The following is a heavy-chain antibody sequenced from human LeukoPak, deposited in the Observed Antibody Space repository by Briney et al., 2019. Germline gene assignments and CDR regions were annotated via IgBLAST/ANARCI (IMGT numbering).Heavy chain of an antibody. CDR1: GGTFSSYA. V-gene: IGHV1-69*13. J-gene: IGHJ4*02. CDR2: IIPIFGTA. D-gene: IGHD3-10*01. CDR3: ARGHGSGSYYNVPDY. Sequence: SVKVSCKASGGTFSSYAISWVRQAPGQGLEWMGGIIPIFGTANYAQKFQGRVTITADESTSTAYMELSSLRSEDTAVYYCARGHGSGSYYNVPDYWGRGTLVTVSS.